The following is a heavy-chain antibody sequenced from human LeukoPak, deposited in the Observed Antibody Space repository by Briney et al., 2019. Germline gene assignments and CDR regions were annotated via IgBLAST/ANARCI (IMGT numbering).Heavy chain of an antibody. Sequence: GGSLRLSCAASGFTLSSYAMTWVRQAPGRGLEWVSGVDGGGGGTYYADSVKGRFTISRDNSKDTLYLQMNGLRAEDTAVYFCAKQSAGSAAWYSLHYDFWGQGTLVTVSS. D-gene: IGHD6-13*01. CDR1: GFTLSSYA. J-gene: IGHJ4*02. CDR3: AKQSAGSAAWYSLHYDF. V-gene: IGHV3-23*01. CDR2: VDGGGGGT.